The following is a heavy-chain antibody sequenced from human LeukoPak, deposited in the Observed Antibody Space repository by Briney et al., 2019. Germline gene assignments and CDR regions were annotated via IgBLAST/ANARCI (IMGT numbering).Heavy chain of an antibody. CDR2: IYYSGST. CDR1: GGSISSSSYY. V-gene: IGHV4-39*07. D-gene: IGHD3-22*01. Sequence: PSETLSLTCTVSGGSISSSSYYWGWIRQPPGKGLEWIGSIYYSGSTYYNPSLKSRVTMSVDTSKNQFSLKLSSVTAADTAVYYCARSIRSSGYPSSYWYFDLWGRGTLVTVSS. CDR3: ARSIRSSGYPSSYWYFDL. J-gene: IGHJ2*01.